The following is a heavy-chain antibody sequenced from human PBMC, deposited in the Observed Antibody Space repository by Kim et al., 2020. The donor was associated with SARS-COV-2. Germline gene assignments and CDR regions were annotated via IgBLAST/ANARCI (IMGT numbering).Heavy chain of an antibody. V-gene: IGHV5-51*01. J-gene: IGHJ6*02. CDR3: ARHQIPYYDSSQWGAMDV. CDR1: GYRFTSYW. D-gene: IGHD3-22*01. Sequence: GESLKISCKGSGYRFTSYWIGWVRQMPGKGLEWMGIIYPGDSGTRYSPSLQGQVTISADKSISTAYLQWSSLQASDTAIYYCARHQIPYYDSSQWGAMDVWGQGTTVTVSS. CDR2: IYPGDSGT.